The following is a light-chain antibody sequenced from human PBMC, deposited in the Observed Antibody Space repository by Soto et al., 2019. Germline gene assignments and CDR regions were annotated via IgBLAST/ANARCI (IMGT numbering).Light chain of an antibody. CDR2: DTS. Sequence: VIWMTQSPSFLSAIRGDRVPISCRMSQDIGHYLAWYRQKPGKAPELLIYDTSRLQTGAPSRFSGSGSGTYFTLTISSLQSEDFATYYCQQYYTFPLYTFGQGTKLEI. CDR1: QDIGHY. V-gene: IGKV1D-8*01. CDR3: QQYYTFPLYT. J-gene: IGKJ2*01.